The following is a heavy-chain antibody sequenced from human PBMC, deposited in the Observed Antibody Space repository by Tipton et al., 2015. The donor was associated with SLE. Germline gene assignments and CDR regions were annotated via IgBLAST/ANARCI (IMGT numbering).Heavy chain of an antibody. CDR1: GGSISSYY. Sequence: TLSLTCTVSGGSISSYYWSWIRQPPGKGLEWIGYIYYSGSTNLNPSLKSRVTISLDTSKNQFSLRLRSVTAADTAVYYCARGGNTVIKYWGQGTLVTVSS. CDR2: IYYSGST. CDR3: ARGGNTVIKY. J-gene: IGHJ4*02. D-gene: IGHD4-17*01. V-gene: IGHV4-59*12.